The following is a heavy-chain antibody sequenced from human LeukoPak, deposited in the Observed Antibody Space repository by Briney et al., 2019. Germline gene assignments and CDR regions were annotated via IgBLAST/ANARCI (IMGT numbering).Heavy chain of an antibody. CDR3: ARSRALWYPGAFDI. Sequence: GGSLRLSCAASGFTFNSYSVNWVRRAPGKGLEWVSSISGSSNYIYYADSVKGRFTISRDNSKNTLYLQMNSLRAEDTAVYYCARSRALWYPGAFDIWGQGTMVTVSS. J-gene: IGHJ3*02. V-gene: IGHV3-21*01. CDR2: ISGSSNYI. D-gene: IGHD2-15*01. CDR1: GFTFNSYS.